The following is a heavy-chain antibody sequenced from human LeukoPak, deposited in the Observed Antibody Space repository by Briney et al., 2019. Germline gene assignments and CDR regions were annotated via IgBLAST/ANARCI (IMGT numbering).Heavy chain of an antibody. CDR1: GGSISSFY. Sequence: PSETLSLTCTVSGGSISSFYWSWIRQPPGKGLEWIGFIYYTGSTDYNPSLKSRVTMSVDTSKNQFSLKLTSVTAADTAFYYCARLRSGWYFDYWGQGTLVTVSS. CDR3: ARLRSGWYFDY. J-gene: IGHJ4*02. D-gene: IGHD6-19*01. V-gene: IGHV4-59*08. CDR2: IYYTGST.